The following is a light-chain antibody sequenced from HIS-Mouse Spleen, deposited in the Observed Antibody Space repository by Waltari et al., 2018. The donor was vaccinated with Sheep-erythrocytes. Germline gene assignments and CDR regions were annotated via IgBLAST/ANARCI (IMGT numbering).Light chain of an antibody. CDR2: DDS. J-gene: IGLJ1*01. Sequence: SYVLTPPPSVSVAPGKTASITRGGNNIGSKSVNWYQQKPGQAPVRVVYDDSDRPSGIPERFSGSNSWNTATLTISRVEAGDEADYYCQVWDSSSDHYVFGIGTKVTVL. V-gene: IGLV3-21*03. CDR3: QVWDSSSDHYV. CDR1: NIGSKS.